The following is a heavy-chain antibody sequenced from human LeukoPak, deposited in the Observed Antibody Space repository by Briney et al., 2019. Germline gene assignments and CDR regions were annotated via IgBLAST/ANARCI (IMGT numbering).Heavy chain of an antibody. V-gene: IGHV4-38-2*02. CDR3: VRSELNDYSRF. J-gene: IGHJ4*02. D-gene: IGHD4-11*01. CDR2: INYSGNT. CDR1: GYSIRSGYQ. Sequence: SETLSLTCSVSGYSIRSGYQWGWIRQTPGKGLEWMGSINYSGNTFDNMSLKSRVTLSLDMSNNQFFLNLKSVAAADTAIYYCVRSELNDYSRFWGQGILVIVSS.